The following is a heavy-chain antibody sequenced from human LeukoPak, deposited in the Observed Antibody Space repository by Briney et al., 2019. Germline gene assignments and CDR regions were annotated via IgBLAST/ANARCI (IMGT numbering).Heavy chain of an antibody. CDR3: ARDNSPVGGPRRYNWFDP. CDR2: IYYSGST. CDR1: GGSISSSSYY. J-gene: IGHJ5*02. V-gene: IGHV4-39*07. D-gene: IGHD5-18*01. Sequence: SETLSLTCTVSGGSISSSSYYWGWIRQPPGKGLEWIGSIYYSGSTYYNPSLKSRVTISVDTSKNQFSLKLSSVTAADTAVYYCARDNSPVGGPRRYNWFDPWGQGTLVTVSS.